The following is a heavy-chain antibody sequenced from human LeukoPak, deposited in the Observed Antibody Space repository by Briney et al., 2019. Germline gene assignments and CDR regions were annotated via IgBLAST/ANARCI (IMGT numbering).Heavy chain of an antibody. V-gene: IGHV4-4*07. D-gene: IGHD6-13*01. CDR3: ARMFQSIAAAGVYNWFDP. J-gene: IGHJ5*02. CDR1: GGSISSYY. Sequence: SETLSLTCTVSGGSISSYYWSWIRQPAGKGLEWIGRIYTSGSTNYNPSLKSRVTTSVDTSKNQFSLKLSSVTAADTAVYYCARMFQSIAAAGVYNWFDPWGQGTLVSVSS. CDR2: IYTSGST.